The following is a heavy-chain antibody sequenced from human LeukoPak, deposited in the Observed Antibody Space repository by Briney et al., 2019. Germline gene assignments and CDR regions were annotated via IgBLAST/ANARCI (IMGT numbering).Heavy chain of an antibody. D-gene: IGHD5-24*01. V-gene: IGHV3-21*01. J-gene: IGHJ4*02. CDR1: GFTFDDYG. CDR3: ARGEMATILDY. Sequence: GGSLRLSCAASGFTFDDYGMSWIRQAPGKGLEWVSSISSSSSYIYYADSVKGRFTISRDNAKNSLYLQMNSLRAEDTAVYYCARGEMATILDYWGQGTLVTVSS. CDR2: ISSSSSYI.